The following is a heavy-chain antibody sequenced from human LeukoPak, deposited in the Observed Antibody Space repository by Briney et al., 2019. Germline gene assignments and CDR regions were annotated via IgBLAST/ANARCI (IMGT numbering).Heavy chain of an antibody. CDR2: ISYDGSDK. D-gene: IGHD4-17*01. V-gene: IGHV3-30-3*01. CDR1: GFTFSDYA. Sequence: GGSLRLSCAASGFTFSDYAMHWVRQAPGKGLEWVAVISYDGSDKYYADSVKGRFTISRDNSKNTLCLQMNSLRVEDTAVYYCARNGEELDYWGLGTLVTASS. CDR3: ARNGEELDY. J-gene: IGHJ4*02.